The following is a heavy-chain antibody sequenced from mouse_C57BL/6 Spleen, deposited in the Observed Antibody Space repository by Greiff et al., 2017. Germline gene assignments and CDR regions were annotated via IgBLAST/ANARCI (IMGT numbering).Heavy chain of an antibody. CDR3: ARSETVVATGYFDV. CDR2: IYPRSGNT. V-gene: IGHV1-81*01. CDR1: GYTFTSYG. D-gene: IGHD1-1*01. Sequence: VQLQQSGAELARPGASVKLSCKASGYTFTSYGISWVKQRSGQGLEWIGEIYPRSGNTYYNEKFKGKATLTADKSSSTAYMELRSLTSEDSAVYFSARSETVVATGYFDVWGTGTTVTVSS. J-gene: IGHJ1*03.